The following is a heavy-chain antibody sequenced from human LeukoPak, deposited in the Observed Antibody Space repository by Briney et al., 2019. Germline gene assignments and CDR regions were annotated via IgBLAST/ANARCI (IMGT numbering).Heavy chain of an antibody. CDR2: IYYSGST. D-gene: IGHD3-10*01. CDR1: GGSISSGDYY. Sequence: SQTLSLTCTVSGGSISSGDYYWSWIRQPPGKGLEWIGYIYYSGSTYYNPSLKSRVTISVDTSKNQFSLKLSSVTAADTAVYYCARDRPYGSGVLDAFDIWGQGTMVTVPS. CDR3: ARDRPYGSGVLDAFDI. J-gene: IGHJ3*02. V-gene: IGHV4-30-4*01.